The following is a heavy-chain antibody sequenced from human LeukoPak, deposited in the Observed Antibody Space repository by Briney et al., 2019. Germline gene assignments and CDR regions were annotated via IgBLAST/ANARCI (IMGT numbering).Heavy chain of an antibody. J-gene: IGHJ4*02. CDR2: TYYRSKWYR. Sequence: SQTLSLTCAISGGSVSNNNAAWNWIRPSSSGGLEWLGRTYYRSKWYRSYAVSVKSRVTINPDTSKNQFSLQLNSVTPADTAVDYCAGTDSGFVDHWGQGTLVTVSS. V-gene: IGHV6-1*01. CDR1: GGSVSNNNAA. D-gene: IGHD2-21*01. CDR3: AGTDSGFVDH.